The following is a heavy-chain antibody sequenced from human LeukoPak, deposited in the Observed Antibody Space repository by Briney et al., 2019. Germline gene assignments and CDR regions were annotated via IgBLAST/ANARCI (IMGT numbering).Heavy chain of an antibody. CDR1: GGSISSYY. CDR3: ARVPNYYDSSGYRRNIYFDY. J-gene: IGHJ4*02. D-gene: IGHD3-22*01. Sequence: SETLSLTCTVSGGSISSYYWSWIRQPPGEGLEWIGYISYSGSTNYNPSLKSRVTISVDMSKNQFSLKPSSVTAADTAVYYCARVPNYYDSSGYRRNIYFDYWGQGTLVTVSS. CDR2: ISYSGST. V-gene: IGHV4-59*01.